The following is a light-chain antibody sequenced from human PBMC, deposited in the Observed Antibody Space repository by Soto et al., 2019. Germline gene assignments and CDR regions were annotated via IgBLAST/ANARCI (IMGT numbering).Light chain of an antibody. CDR2: GAS. CDR3: QQYANSPPT. J-gene: IGKJ1*01. Sequence: EIVLTQSPGTLSLSPGERATLSCRASQSVSSNYLAWYQQKPGQAPRLLIYGASTRATGIPDRFSGSGSGTGFTLTISRLEPEDFAVYYCQQYANSPPTFGQGTKVDIK. CDR1: QSVSSNY. V-gene: IGKV3-20*01.